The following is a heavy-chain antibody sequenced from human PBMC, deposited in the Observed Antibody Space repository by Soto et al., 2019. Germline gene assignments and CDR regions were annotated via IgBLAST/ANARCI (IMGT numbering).Heavy chain of an antibody. CDR1: GFTFSSCA. Sequence: PGGSLRLSCAGSGFTFSSCAMSWVRQAPGKGLEWVSPITGSGGTTFYADSVKGRFTISRDNSKNTMYLQMNSLRAEDTAVYHCAKLPGVRALVPGFDYWGQGTLVTVSS. CDR2: ITGSGGTT. J-gene: IGHJ4*02. V-gene: IGHV3-23*01. CDR3: AKLPGVRALVPGFDY. D-gene: IGHD1-26*01.